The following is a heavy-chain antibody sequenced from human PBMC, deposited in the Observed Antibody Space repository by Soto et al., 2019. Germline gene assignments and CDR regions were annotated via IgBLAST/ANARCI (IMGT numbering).Heavy chain of an antibody. Sequence: QLQLQESGPGLVKPSETLSLTCSVSGGSISSSRDYWGWIRQPPGKGLECLATIYYGGRTYYNPSLKSRVTISVDTSKNPLSLKMRSVTAADTAVYYCARHVVDVMATITSFDSWGQGTLVTVSS. J-gene: IGHJ4*02. D-gene: IGHD5-12*01. CDR3: ARHVVDVMATITSFDS. CDR1: GGSISSSRDY. V-gene: IGHV4-39*01. CDR2: IYYGGRT.